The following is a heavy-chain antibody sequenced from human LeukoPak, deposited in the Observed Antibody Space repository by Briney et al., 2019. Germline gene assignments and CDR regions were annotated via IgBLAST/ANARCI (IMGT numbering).Heavy chain of an antibody. CDR2: ISASGDST. CDR1: GFTFNNYA. D-gene: IGHD3-10*01. J-gene: IGHJ6*02. CDR3: AKDRGNNYGYDYYGVDV. V-gene: IGHV3-23*01. Sequence: GGSLRLSCAASGFTFNNYAMSWVRQAPGKGLEWVSGISASGDSTYYADSVKGRFTISRHNPKNTLYLQMNALRAGDTAIYYCAKDRGNNYGYDYYGVDVWGQGTTVTVSS.